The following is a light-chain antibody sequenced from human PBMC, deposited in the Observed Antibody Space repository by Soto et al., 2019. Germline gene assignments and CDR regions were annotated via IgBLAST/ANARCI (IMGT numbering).Light chain of an antibody. CDR2: AAS. CDR3: LQDADFPRT. CDR1: QTISSW. J-gene: IGKJ1*01. Sequence: DIQMTQSPSTLSGSVGDRVTITCRASQTISSWLAWYQQKPGKAPKLLIYAASRLQSGVPSRFSGSGSGTFFTLTISSLQPEDVATYYCLQDADFPRTFGQGTKVDIK. V-gene: IGKV1-5*01.